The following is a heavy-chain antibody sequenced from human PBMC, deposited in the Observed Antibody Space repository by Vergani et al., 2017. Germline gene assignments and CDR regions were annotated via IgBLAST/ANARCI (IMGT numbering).Heavy chain of an antibody. CDR3: ARGYYDYVWGSYRPYYFDY. J-gene: IGHJ4*02. Sequence: QVQLVQSGSELKKPGASVKVSCKASGYTFTSYAMNWVRQAPGQGLEWMGWINTNTGNPTYAQGFTGRFVFSLDTSVSTAYLHISSLKAEDTAVYYCARGYYDYVWGSYRPYYFDYWGQGTLVTVSS. CDR2: INTNTGNP. V-gene: IGHV7-4-1*02. CDR1: GYTFTSYA. D-gene: IGHD3-16*02.